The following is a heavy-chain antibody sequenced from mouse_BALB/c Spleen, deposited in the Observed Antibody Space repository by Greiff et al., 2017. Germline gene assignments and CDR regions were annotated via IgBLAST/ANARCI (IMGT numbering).Heavy chain of an antibody. Sequence: EVQLVESGAGLVQPGGSRKLSCAASGFTFSDYGMAWVRQAPGKGPEWVAFISNLAYSTYYADTVTGRFTITRENAKNTMYLEMSSLRSEDTAMYYCARDREGYDMDYWGQGTSVTVSS. CDR1: GFTFSDYG. V-gene: IGHV5-15*02. CDR3: ARDREGYDMDY. CDR2: ISNLAYST. J-gene: IGHJ4*01.